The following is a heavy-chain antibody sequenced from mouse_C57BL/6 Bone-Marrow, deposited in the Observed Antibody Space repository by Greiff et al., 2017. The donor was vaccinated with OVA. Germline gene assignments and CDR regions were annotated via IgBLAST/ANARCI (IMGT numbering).Heavy chain of an antibody. CDR3: TTVNYYGSSFNYFDY. CDR1: GFNIKDDY. CDR2: IDPENGAT. J-gene: IGHJ2*01. V-gene: IGHV14-4*01. D-gene: IGHD1-1*01. Sequence: EVQLQQSGAELVRPGASVKLSCTASGFNIKDDYMHWVKQRPEQGLEWIGWIDPENGATEYASKFQGKATITADTSSNTAYLQLSSLTSEDTAVYYCTTVNYYGSSFNYFDYWGQGTTLTVSS.